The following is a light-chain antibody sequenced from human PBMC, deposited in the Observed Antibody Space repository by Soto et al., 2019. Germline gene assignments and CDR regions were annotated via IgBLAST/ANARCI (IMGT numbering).Light chain of an antibody. CDR1: SSGVGSYAL. CDR3: CSYAGSSTSVV. J-gene: IGLJ3*02. Sequence: QSALTQPAFVSGSPGQSITISCTGPSSGVGSYALVSWYQHHPGKAPKLIIYEVAKRPSGISSRFSGSKSGNTASLTISGLQAEDEADYYCCSYAGSSTSVVFGGGTQLTVL. V-gene: IGLV2-23*02. CDR2: EVA.